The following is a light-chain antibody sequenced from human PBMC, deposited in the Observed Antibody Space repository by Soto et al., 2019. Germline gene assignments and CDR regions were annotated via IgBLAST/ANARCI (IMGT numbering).Light chain of an antibody. J-gene: IGLJ3*02. Sequence: QSVLTQPPSASGSPGQSITISCTGTSSDVGAYDYVSWYQQNPGKAPKLIISEVSDRPSGVSNRFSGSKSGNTASLTISGLQAEDEADYFCSSYTTTNTLWVFGGGTKVTVL. V-gene: IGLV2-14*01. CDR2: EVS. CDR3: SSYTTTNTLWV. CDR1: SSDVGAYDY.